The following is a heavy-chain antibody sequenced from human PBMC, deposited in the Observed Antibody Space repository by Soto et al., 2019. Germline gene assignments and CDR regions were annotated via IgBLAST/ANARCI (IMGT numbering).Heavy chain of an antibody. Sequence: QVHLVQSGAEVKKPGASVRVSCKTSGYTFSSYAISWVRQAPGQGLEWMGWIKTGSGYTNYAHDIVTMTKAASTDTAYLEVTSLRSDETAIYYCSSDRVYTGGSDADYWGQGTLVTVSS. D-gene: IGHD2-8*02. CDR1: GYTFSSYA. J-gene: IGHJ4*02. CDR3: SSDRVYTGGSDADY. V-gene: IGHV1-18*01. CDR2: IKTGSGYT.